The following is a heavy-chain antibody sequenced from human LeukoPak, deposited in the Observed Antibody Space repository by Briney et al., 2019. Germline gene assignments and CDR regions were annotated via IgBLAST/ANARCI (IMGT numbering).Heavy chain of an antibody. CDR3: SRHNRPTDLGGYSEDY. J-gene: IGHJ4*02. V-gene: IGHV4-59*08. Sequence: SETLSLTCTVSNGSISGYYWSWIRLPPGKGLEWIGYIHYTGITRYNPSLKSRVTMSVDTSKNQFSLRLTSVTAADTALYFCSRHNRPTDLGGYSEDYWGQGTLVTVSS. CDR1: NGSISGYY. D-gene: IGHD3-22*01. CDR2: IHYTGIT.